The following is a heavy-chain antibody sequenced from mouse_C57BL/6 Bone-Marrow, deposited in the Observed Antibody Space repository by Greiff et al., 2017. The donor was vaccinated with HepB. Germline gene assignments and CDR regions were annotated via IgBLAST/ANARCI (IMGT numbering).Heavy chain of an antibody. CDR1: GFTFSDYY. CDR2: ISNGGGST. Sequence: EVKLVESGGGLVQPGGSLKLSCAASGFTFSDYYMYWVRQTPEKRLEWVAYISNGGGSTYYPDTVKGRFTISRDNAKNTLYLQMSRLKSEDTAMYYCARRGLGFDYWGQGTTLTVSS. V-gene: IGHV5-12*01. J-gene: IGHJ2*01. CDR3: ARRGLGFDY. D-gene: IGHD4-1*01.